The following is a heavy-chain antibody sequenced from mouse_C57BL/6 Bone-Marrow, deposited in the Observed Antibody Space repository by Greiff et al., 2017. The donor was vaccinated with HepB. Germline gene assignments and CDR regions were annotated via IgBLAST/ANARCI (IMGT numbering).Heavy chain of an antibody. V-gene: IGHV1-50*01. Sequence: QVQLQQPGAELVKPGASVKLSCKASGYTFTSYWMQWVKQRPGQGLEWIGEIDPSDSYTNYNQKFKGKATLTVDTSSSTAYMQLSSLTSEDSAVYYCARKKVLRPFAYWAKGLWSLSLQ. CDR2: IDPSDSYT. D-gene: IGHD1-1*01. J-gene: IGHJ3*01. CDR3: ARKKVLRPFAY. CDR1: GYTFTSYW.